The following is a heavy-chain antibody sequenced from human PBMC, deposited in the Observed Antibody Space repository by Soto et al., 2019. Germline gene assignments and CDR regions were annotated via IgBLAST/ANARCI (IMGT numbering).Heavy chain of an antibody. CDR3: ATDAPRLRYFDWSGFDI. CDR1: GYTLTELS. Sequence: EASVKVSCKVSGYTLTELSMHWVRQAPGKGLEWMGGFDPEDGETIYAQKFQGRVTMTEDTSTDTAYMELSSLRSEDTAVYYCATDAPRLRYFDWSGFDIWGQGTMVTV. V-gene: IGHV1-24*01. CDR2: FDPEDGET. J-gene: IGHJ3*02. D-gene: IGHD3-9*01.